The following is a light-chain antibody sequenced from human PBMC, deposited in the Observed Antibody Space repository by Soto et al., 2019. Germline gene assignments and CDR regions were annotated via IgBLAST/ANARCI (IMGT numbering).Light chain of an antibody. CDR3: SSYTSSSTLGV. Sequence: QSVLTQPASVSGSPGQSITISCTGTSSDVGGYNFVSWYQPHPGKAPKLMIYEVNNRPSGVSNRFSGSKSGNTASLTISGLQAEDEADYYCSSYTSSSTLGVFGTGTKLTVL. CDR1: SSDVGGYNF. J-gene: IGLJ1*01. V-gene: IGLV2-14*01. CDR2: EVN.